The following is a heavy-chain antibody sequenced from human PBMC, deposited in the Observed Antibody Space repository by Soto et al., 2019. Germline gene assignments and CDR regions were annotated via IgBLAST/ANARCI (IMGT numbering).Heavy chain of an antibody. V-gene: IGHV3-30*18. CDR2: ISYDGSEK. D-gene: IGHD2-2*02. Sequence: GGSLRLSCAASGFTFNTYGMHWVRQAPGKGLEWVAVISYDGSEKYYVDSVKGRFTISKDNSKNTLYLQMNSLRPEDTAVYYCAKSPNFYCSSPNCYKYYFDHWGQGTRVT. CDR3: AKSPNFYCSSPNCYKYYFDH. J-gene: IGHJ4*02. CDR1: GFTFNTYG.